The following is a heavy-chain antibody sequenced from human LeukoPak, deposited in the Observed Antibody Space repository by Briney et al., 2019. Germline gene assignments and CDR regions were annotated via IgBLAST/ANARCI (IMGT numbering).Heavy chain of an antibody. Sequence: PSETLSLTCTVPGGSFSFYYWGWIRQPPGKGLEWIGDIRYSGSSNYNPSLKSRVTMSVDTSKNLFSLRLRSVTAADTAVYYCARSEYCSGGTCYRGLVDYWGQGTLVTVSS. V-gene: IGHV4-59*08. CDR2: IRYSGSS. CDR1: GGSFSFYY. D-gene: IGHD2-15*01. J-gene: IGHJ4*02. CDR3: ARSEYCSGGTCYRGLVDY.